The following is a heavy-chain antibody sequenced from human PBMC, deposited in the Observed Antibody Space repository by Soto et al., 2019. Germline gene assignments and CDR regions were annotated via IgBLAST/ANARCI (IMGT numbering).Heavy chain of an antibody. Sequence: SVKVSCKASGFTFTSSAMQWVRQARGQRLEWIGWIVVGSGNTNYAQKFQERVTITRDMSTSTAYMELSSLRSDDTAVYYCARGVGSGSYYNQYNWFDPWGQGTLVTVSS. CDR2: IVVGSGNT. D-gene: IGHD3-10*01. CDR3: ARGVGSGSYYNQYNWFDP. J-gene: IGHJ5*02. CDR1: GFTFTSSA. V-gene: IGHV1-58*02.